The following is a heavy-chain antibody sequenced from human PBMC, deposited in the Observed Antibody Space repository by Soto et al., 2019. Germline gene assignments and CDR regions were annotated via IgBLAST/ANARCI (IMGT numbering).Heavy chain of an antibody. J-gene: IGHJ6*02. Sequence: GGSLTLSCAASGFTFSSYSMDWVRQAPGKGLEWVSSISSSSSYIYYADSVKGRFTISRDNAKNSLYLQMNSLRAEDTAVYYCARAGGEDYCGGDCYSESYYGMDVWGQGTTVTVSS. CDR3: ARAGGEDYCGGDCYSESYYGMDV. V-gene: IGHV3-21*01. CDR1: GFTFSSYS. CDR2: ISSSSSYI. D-gene: IGHD2-21*02.